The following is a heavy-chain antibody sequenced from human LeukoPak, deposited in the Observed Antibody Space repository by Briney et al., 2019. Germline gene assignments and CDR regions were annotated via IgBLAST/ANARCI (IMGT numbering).Heavy chain of an antibody. Sequence: ASVTVSCKASGYTFTSYYMHWVRQAPGQGLEWMGIINPSGGSTSYAQKFQGRVTMTRDMSTSTVYMELSSLRYEDTAVYYRARDDDSSGYLNYWGQGTLVTVSS. D-gene: IGHD3-22*01. CDR3: ARDDDSSGYLNY. CDR2: INPSGGST. CDR1: GYTFTSYY. J-gene: IGHJ4*02. V-gene: IGHV1-46*01.